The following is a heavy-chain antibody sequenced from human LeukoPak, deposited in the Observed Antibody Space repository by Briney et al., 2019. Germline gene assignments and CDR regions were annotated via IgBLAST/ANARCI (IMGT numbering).Heavy chain of an antibody. J-gene: IGHJ4*02. D-gene: IGHD4-17*01. V-gene: IGHV4-34*01. CDR1: GGSFSGYY. CDR3: ARGDYGDYQDY. Sequence: NPSETLSLTCAVYGGSFSGYYWSWIRQPPGKGLEWIGEINHSGSTNYNPSLKSRVTISVDTSKNQFSLKLSSVTAADAAVYYCARGDYGDYQDYWGQGTLVTVSS. CDR2: INHSGST.